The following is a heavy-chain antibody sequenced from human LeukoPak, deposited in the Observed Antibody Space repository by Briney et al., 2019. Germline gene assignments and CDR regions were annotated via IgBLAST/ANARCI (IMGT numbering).Heavy chain of an antibody. Sequence: SETLSLTCTVSGGSISSSSYYWGWIRQPPGKGLEWIGSIYYSGSTYYNPSLKSRVTISIDTSKNQFSLKLSSVTAADTAVYYCARTYYSSGWYLDYWGQGTPVTVSS. CDR3: ARTYYSSGWYLDY. D-gene: IGHD6-19*01. V-gene: IGHV4-39*01. CDR1: GGSISSSSYY. CDR2: IYYSGST. J-gene: IGHJ4*02.